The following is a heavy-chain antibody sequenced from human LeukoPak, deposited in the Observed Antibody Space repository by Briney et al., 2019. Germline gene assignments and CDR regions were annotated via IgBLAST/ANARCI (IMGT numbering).Heavy chain of an antibody. J-gene: IGHJ4*02. CDR3: AKGHAYHLDY. CDR1: GFTFSGYG. CDR2: IQYNGNGE. Sequence: AGSLRLSCVASGFTFSGYGMHWVRQPPGKGLELVAFIQYNGNGEYYRDSVKSRFTFSRDNSKNTLYLQMNSLRAEDTAVYYCAKGHAYHLDYWGQGALVTVSS. V-gene: IGHV3-30*02. D-gene: IGHD2-2*01.